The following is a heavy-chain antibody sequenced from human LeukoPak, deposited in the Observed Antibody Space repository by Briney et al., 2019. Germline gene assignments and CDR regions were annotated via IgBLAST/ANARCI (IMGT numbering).Heavy chain of an antibody. CDR2: MNPNRGNT. Sequence: GASVKVSCKASGYTFTGYYMHWVRQAPGQGLEWMGWMNPNRGNTGYAQKFQGRVTITRNTSISTAYMELSSLRSEDTAVYYCARAGWFGELTSWGQGALVTVSS. CDR3: ARAGWFGELTS. V-gene: IGHV1-8*03. J-gene: IGHJ5*02. CDR1: GYTFTGYY. D-gene: IGHD3-10*01.